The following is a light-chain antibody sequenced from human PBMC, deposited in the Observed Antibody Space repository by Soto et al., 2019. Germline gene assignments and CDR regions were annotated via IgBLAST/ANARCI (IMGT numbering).Light chain of an antibody. V-gene: IGKV1-5*01. CDR3: QQYTTYST. CDR1: QSISSW. J-gene: IGKJ4*01. Sequence: DIQMTQSPSTLSASVGDRVTITCRASQSISSWLAWYQQKPGKAPQLLIYDVSNLESGVPSRFSGSGSGTEFTLTISSLQPEDLATYYCQQYTTYSTFGGGTKVEIK. CDR2: DVS.